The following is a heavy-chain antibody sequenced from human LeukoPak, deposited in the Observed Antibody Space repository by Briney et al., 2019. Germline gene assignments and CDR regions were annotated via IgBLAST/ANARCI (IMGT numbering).Heavy chain of an antibody. CDR2: ISGDGGST. CDR1: GFXFSSYG. J-gene: IGHJ2*01. D-gene: IGHD7-27*01. CDR3: ARESADQLTGGYWYFDL. Sequence: GGSLRLSCAASGFXFSSYGMNWVRQAPGKGLEWVSLISGDGGSTYYADSVKGRFTISRENAKNSLYLQMNNLRVGDTAVYYCARESADQLTGGYWYFDLWGRGTLVTVSS. V-gene: IGHV3-43*02.